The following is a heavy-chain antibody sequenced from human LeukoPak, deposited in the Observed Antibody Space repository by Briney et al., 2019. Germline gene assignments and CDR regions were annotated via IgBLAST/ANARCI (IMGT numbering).Heavy chain of an antibody. D-gene: IGHD6-25*01. CDR3: ARDNGSGNNWFDP. V-gene: IGHV3-30-3*01. CDR1: GFTFSSYA. CDR2: ISYDGSNK. Sequence: GGSLRLSCAASGFTFSSYAMHWVRQAPGKGLEWVAVISYDGSNKYYADSVKGRFTISRDNSKNTLYLQMNSLRAEDTAVYYCARDNGSGNNWFDPWGQGTLVTVSS. J-gene: IGHJ5*02.